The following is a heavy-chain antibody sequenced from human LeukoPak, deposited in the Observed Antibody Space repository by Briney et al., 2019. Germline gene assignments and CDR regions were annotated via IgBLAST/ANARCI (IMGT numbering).Heavy chain of an antibody. V-gene: IGHV3-23*01. Sequence: GGSLRLSCVASGFTFSSYAMNWVRQAPGRGLEWVSAISGSGGSTYYADSVKGRFTISRDNYKHTLYLHMTSLRAQDTAVYYCAKGLRYCSGSSYNFDDWGQGNLVTVSS. CDR1: GFTFSSYA. CDR3: AKGLRYCSGSSYNFDD. CDR2: ISGSGGST. D-gene: IGHD3-10*02. J-gene: IGHJ4*02.